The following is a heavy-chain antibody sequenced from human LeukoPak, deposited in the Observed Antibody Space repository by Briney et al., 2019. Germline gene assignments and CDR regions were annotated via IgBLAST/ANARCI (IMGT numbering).Heavy chain of an antibody. CDR1: GYTFTSYD. Sequence: GASVKVSCKASGYTFTSYDINWVRQATGQGLEWMGWMNPNSGNTGYAQKFQGRLTMTRYTSISTAYMELNSLRSEDTAVYYCAAQLPSDYWGQGTLVTVSS. J-gene: IGHJ4*02. V-gene: IGHV1-8*01. D-gene: IGHD2-2*01. CDR3: AAQLPSDY. CDR2: MNPNSGNT.